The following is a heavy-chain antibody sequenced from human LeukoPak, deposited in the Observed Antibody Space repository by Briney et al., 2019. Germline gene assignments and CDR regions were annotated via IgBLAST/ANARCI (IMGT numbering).Heavy chain of an antibody. Sequence: SETLSLTCTVSGGSISSYYWSWIRQPPGKGLERIGYIYYSGSTNYNPSLKSRVTISVDTSKNQFSLKLSSVTAADTAVYYCARDYYGSGDFDYWGQGTLVTVSS. CDR1: GGSISSYY. CDR2: IYYSGST. V-gene: IGHV4-59*01. D-gene: IGHD3-10*01. CDR3: ARDYYGSGDFDY. J-gene: IGHJ4*02.